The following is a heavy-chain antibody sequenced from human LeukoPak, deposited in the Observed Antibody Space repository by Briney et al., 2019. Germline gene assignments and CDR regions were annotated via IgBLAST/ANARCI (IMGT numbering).Heavy chain of an antibody. CDR3: AKLSETQEQWLAHNPIDY. D-gene: IGHD6-19*01. J-gene: IGHJ4*02. Sequence: GGSLRLSCAASGCTFSSYAMSWVRRAPVKGLEWVSAISGSGGSSYYADSVKGRFTISRDNSKNTLYLQMNSLRAEDTAVYYCAKLSETQEQWLAHNPIDYWGQGTLVTVSS. CDR1: GCTFSSYA. V-gene: IGHV3-23*01. CDR2: ISGSGGSS.